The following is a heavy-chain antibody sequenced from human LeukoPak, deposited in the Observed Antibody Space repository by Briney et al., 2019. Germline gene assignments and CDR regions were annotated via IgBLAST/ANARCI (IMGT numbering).Heavy chain of an antibody. CDR2: INPNSGGT. CDR3: AREAGDCSSTSCYYDY. V-gene: IGHV1-2*02. Sequence: ASVKVSCKASGGTFSSYAISLVRQAPGQGLEWMGWINPNSGGTNYAQKFQGRVTMTRDTSISTAYMELSRLRSDDTAVYYCAREAGDCSSTSCYYDYWGQGTLVTVSS. D-gene: IGHD2-2*01. J-gene: IGHJ4*02. CDR1: GGTFSSYA.